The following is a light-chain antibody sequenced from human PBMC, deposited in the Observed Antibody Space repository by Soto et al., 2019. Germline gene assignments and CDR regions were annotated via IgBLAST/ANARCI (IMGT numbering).Light chain of an antibody. J-gene: IGKJ2*01. CDR1: QSLLYGGDGDAY. Sequence: DIVMTQTPLSLPVTPGEPASFSCRSSQSLLYGGDGDAYLAWYLQRPGQSPQLLISMLSYRASGVREGFGGGGSGAHFTLNIGRVEAEGVGVYYWVHHLGLPYTFGLGTKLEIK. V-gene: IGKV2-40*01. CDR3: VHHLGLPYT. CDR2: MLS.